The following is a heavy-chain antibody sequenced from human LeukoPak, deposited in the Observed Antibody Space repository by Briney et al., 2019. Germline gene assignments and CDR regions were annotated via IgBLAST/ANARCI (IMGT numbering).Heavy chain of an antibody. CDR1: GYTFTSYY. J-gene: IGHJ6*02. Sequence: ASVKVSCKASGYTFTSYYMHWLRQAPGQGLEWMGIINPSGGSTSYAQKFQGRVTMTRDTSTSTVYMQLSSLRSEDTAVYYCARDGLGSSSWSYYYGMDVWGQGTTVTVSS. CDR3: ARDGLGSSSWSYYYGMDV. V-gene: IGHV1-46*01. CDR2: INPSGGST. D-gene: IGHD6-13*01.